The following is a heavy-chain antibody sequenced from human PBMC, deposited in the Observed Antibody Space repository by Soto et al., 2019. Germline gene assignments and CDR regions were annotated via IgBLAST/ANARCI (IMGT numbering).Heavy chain of an antibody. CDR2: IYSGGST. CDR3: ARLPYYYYGMDV. Sequence: EVQLVETGGGLIQPGGSLRLSCAASGFTVSSNYMSWVRQAPGKGLEWVSVIYSGGSTYYADSVKGRFTISRDNSKNTLYLQMNSLRAEDTAVYYCARLPYYYYGMDVCGQGTTVTVSS. CDR1: GFTVSSNY. J-gene: IGHJ6*02. V-gene: IGHV3-53*02.